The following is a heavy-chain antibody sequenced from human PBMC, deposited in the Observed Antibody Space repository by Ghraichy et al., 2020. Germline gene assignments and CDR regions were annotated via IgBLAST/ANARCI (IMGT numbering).Heavy chain of an antibody. CDR3: VRADGSGSFYY. CDR2: ISSDTVYI. V-gene: IGHV3-21*01. J-gene: IGHJ4*02. Sequence: GGSLRLSCAISGFNLGVYTMNWLRWAPNRGLEWIASISSDTVYIYYGASARGRFTIPRDNAVKSISLQMNSLRVDDTAMYYCVRADGSGSFYYWGQGTLVTVSS. D-gene: IGHD3-10*01. CDR1: GFNLGVYT.